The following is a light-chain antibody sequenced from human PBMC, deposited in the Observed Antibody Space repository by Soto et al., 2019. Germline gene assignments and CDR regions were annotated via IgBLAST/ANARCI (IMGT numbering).Light chain of an antibody. CDR3: CSYAGSSTVV. Sequence: SALTQPASVSGSPGQSITISCTGTCSDVGSYNLVSWYQQHPGKAPKLMIYEGSKRPSGVSNRFSGSKSGNTASLTISGLQAEDEADYYCCSYAGSSTVVFGGGTKLTVL. CDR2: EGS. V-gene: IGLV2-23*01. CDR1: CSDVGSYNL. J-gene: IGLJ2*01.